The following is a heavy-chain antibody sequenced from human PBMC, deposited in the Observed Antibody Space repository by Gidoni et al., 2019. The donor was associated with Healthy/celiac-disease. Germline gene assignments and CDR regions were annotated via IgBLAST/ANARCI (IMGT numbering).Heavy chain of an antibody. CDR1: GGSFSGYY. CDR2: INHSGST. D-gene: IGHD1-26*01. Sequence: QVQLQQWGAGLLTPSETLSLTCAVYGGSFSGYYWSWIRQPPGKGLEWIGEINHSGSTNYNPSLKSRVTISVDTSKNQFSLKLSSVTAADTAGYYCARRGSSGSYYTFDYWGQGTLVTVSS. J-gene: IGHJ4*02. CDR3: ARRGSSGSYYTFDY. V-gene: IGHV4-34*01.